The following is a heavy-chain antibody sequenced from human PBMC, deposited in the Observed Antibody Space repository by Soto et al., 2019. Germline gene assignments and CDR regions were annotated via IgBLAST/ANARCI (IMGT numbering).Heavy chain of an antibody. Sequence: QVQLVQSGAGVKKPGASVKVSCKASGYTFTSYYMHWVRQAPGQGLEWMGIINPSGGSTSYAQKFQGRVTRTRDTSTSTVYMELSSLRSEDTAVYYCSRRIAADYGMDVWRQGTTVTVSS. V-gene: IGHV1-46*01. D-gene: IGHD6-13*01. J-gene: IGHJ6*02. CDR1: GYTFTSYY. CDR2: INPSGGST. CDR3: SRRIAADYGMDV.